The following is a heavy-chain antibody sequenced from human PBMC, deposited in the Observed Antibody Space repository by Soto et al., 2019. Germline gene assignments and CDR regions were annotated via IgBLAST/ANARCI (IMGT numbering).Heavy chain of an antibody. Sequence: GGSLRLSCAASGFTFSSYAMSWVRQAPGKGLEWVSAISGSGGSTYYEDSVKGRFTISRDNSKNTLYLQMNSLRAEDTAVYYCASSHPKSSYDQWNYFDYWGQGTLVTVSS. CDR2: ISGSGGST. D-gene: IGHD5-12*01. CDR3: ASSHPKSSYDQWNYFDY. V-gene: IGHV3-23*01. CDR1: GFTFSSYA. J-gene: IGHJ4*02.